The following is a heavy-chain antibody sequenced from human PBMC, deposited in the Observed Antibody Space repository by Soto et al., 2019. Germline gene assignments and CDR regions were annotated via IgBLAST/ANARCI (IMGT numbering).Heavy chain of an antibody. CDR3: ARGGLGDSSGRADY. Sequence: QVQLVQSGAEVKKPGSSVKVSCKASGGTFSSYTISWVRQAPGQGLEWMGRIIPILGIANYAQKFQGRVTITADKSTSTAYMELSSLRAEHTAVDYCARGGLGDSSGRADYWGQGTLVTVSS. CDR2: IIPILGIA. CDR1: GGTFSSYT. V-gene: IGHV1-69*02. D-gene: IGHD3-22*01. J-gene: IGHJ4*02.